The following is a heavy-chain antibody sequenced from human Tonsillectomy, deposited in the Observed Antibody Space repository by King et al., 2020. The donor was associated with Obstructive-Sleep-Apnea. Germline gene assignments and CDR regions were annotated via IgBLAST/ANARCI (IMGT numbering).Heavy chain of an antibody. Sequence: VQLVESGGGLVQPGGSLRLSCAASGFTFSSYAMSWVRQAPGKGLEWVSAISGSGGSTYYADSVKGRFTISRDNSKNTLYLQMNSLRAEDTAVYYLAGRDIVVVVAAKDLGGGHDAFDIWGQGTMVTVSS. CDR3: AGRDIVVVVAAKDLGGGHDAFDI. V-gene: IGHV3-23*04. J-gene: IGHJ3*02. CDR1: GFTFSSYA. D-gene: IGHD2-15*01. CDR2: ISGSGGST.